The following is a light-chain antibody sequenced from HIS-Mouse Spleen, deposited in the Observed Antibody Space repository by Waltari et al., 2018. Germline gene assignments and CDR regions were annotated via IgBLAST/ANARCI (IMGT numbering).Light chain of an antibody. J-gene: IGLJ1*01. CDR3: CSYAGSSTYV. V-gene: IGLV2-23*01. Sequence: QSALTQPASVSGSPGESITISGTGTSSDVGSYNLIAWYQQHPGKAPKLMFYEGITRPSVVSNPFSGSNSANTASLTLSGLQVEDEADYYCCSYAGSSTYVFGTGTKVTVL. CDR2: EGI. CDR1: SSDVGSYNL.